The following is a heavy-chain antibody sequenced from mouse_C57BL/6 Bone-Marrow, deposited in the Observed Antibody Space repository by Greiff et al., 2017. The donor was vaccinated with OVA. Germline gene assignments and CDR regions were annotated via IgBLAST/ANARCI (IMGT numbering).Heavy chain of an antibody. CDR3: ARGEDWYYYGSSYVDY. CDR2: INPSTGGT. J-gene: IGHJ2*01. CDR1: GYSFTGYY. D-gene: IGHD1-1*01. V-gene: IGHV1-42*01. Sequence: VHVKQSGPELVKPGASVKISCKASGYSFTGYYMNWVKQSPEKSLEWIGEINPSTGGTTYNQKFKAKATLTVDKSSSTAYMQLKSLTSEDSAVYYCARGEDWYYYGSSYVDYWGQGTTLTVSS.